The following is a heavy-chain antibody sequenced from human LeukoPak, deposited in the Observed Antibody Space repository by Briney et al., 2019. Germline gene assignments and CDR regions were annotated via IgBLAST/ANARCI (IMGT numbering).Heavy chain of an antibody. D-gene: IGHD6-13*01. J-gene: IGHJ4*02. CDR2: INQDGSEK. Sequence: PGGSLRLSCAASGYTFSSYWTSWVRQAPGKGLEWVANINQDGSEKYYVDSVKGRFTISRDNAKNSPYLQMNSLRAEDTAVYYCARDSGVVTGAAAPGYWGQGTLVTVSS. V-gene: IGHV3-7*01. CDR3: ARDSGVVTGAAAPGY. CDR1: GYTFSSYW.